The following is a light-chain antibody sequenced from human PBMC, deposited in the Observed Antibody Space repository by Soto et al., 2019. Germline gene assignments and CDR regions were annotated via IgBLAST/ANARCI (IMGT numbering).Light chain of an antibody. Sequence: QSALTQPASVSGSPGQSITISCTGTSSDVGGYNYVSWYQQHPGKAPKLMMYEVSNRHSRVSNRFSGSKSGNTASLTISRLQAEDEADYYCRSYTSSSTYVFGTGTKLTVL. J-gene: IGLJ1*01. V-gene: IGLV2-14*01. CDR2: EVS. CDR3: RSYTSSSTYV. CDR1: SSDVGGYNY.